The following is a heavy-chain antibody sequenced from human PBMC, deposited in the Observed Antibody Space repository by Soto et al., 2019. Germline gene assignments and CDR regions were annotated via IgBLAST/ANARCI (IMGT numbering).Heavy chain of an antibody. CDR1: GFTFSSYG. J-gene: IGHJ4*02. D-gene: IGHD5-12*01. CDR2: IWYDGSNK. V-gene: IGHV3-33*01. CDR3: ARDPRLGAGGYNPFDY. Sequence: PGGSLRLSCAASGFTFSSYGMHWVRQAPGKGLEWVAVIWYDGSNKYYADSVKGRFTISRDNSKNTLYLQMNSLRAEDTAVYYCARDPRLGAGGYNPFDYWGQGTLVTVSS.